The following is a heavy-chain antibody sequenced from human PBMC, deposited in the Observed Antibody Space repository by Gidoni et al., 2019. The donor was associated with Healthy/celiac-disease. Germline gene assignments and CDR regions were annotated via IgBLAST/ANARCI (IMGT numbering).Heavy chain of an antibody. J-gene: IGHJ3*02. CDR3: AGGAPIFGVVITPDAFDI. D-gene: IGHD3-3*01. Sequence: EVQLGESGGGLVQHGGSLRRSCAASGCTFSSYEMNWVRQAPGKGLEWVSYFSSSGSTIYYAGSVKGRFTFSRDNAKNSLYLQMNSLRAEDTAVYYCAGGAPIFGVVITPDAFDIWGQGTMVTVSS. V-gene: IGHV3-48*03. CDR2: FSSSGSTI. CDR1: GCTFSSYE.